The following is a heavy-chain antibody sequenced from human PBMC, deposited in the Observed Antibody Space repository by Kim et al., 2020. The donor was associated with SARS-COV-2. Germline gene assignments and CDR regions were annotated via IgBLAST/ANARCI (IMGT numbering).Heavy chain of an antibody. CDR1: GFTFSSYG. D-gene: IGHD2-2*01. CDR3: AKESGVVPAMFQSIYYYYYGMDV. J-gene: IGHJ6*02. V-gene: IGHV3-30*18. Sequence: GGSLRLSCAASGFTFSSYGMHWVRQAPGKGLEWVAVISYDGSNKYYADSVKGRFTISRDNSKNTLYLQMNSLRAEDTAVYYCAKESGVVPAMFQSIYYYYYGMDVWGQGTTVTVSS. CDR2: ISYDGSNK.